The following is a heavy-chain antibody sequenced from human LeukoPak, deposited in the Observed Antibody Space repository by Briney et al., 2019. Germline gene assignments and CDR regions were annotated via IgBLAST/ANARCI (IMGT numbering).Heavy chain of an antibody. CDR3: AREGASVGDY. Sequence: PSETPSLTCTVSGGSISSNSHYWAWIRQPPGKGLEWIGSIHYSGSTFYSPSLKSRVTISVDTSKNQFSLILTSVTASDTAVYYCAREGASVGDYWGQGILVTVSS. J-gene: IGHJ4*02. V-gene: IGHV4-39*01. CDR2: IHYSGST. D-gene: IGHD1-26*01. CDR1: GGSISSNSHY.